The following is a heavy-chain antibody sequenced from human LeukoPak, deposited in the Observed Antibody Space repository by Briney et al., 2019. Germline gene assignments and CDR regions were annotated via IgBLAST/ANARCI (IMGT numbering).Heavy chain of an antibody. CDR3: AREVATIDYYYYMDV. V-gene: IGHV3-20*04. J-gene: IGHJ6*03. CDR1: GYTFDNYG. D-gene: IGHD5-12*01. CDR2: INWNGDST. Sequence: GGSLRLSCAASGYTFDNYGMNWVRQAPGKGLEWVSGINWNGDSTGYGDSVKGRFTISRDNAKNSLYLQMNSLRAEDTALYYCAREVATIDYYYYMDVWGKGTTVTVSS.